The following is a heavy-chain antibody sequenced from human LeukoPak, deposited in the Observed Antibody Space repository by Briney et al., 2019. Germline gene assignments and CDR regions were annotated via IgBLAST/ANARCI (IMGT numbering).Heavy chain of an antibody. V-gene: IGHV3-30*04. J-gene: IGHJ4*02. Sequence: GGSLRLSCAASGFTFSSYAMHWVRQAPGKRLEWVAVISYDGSNKYYADSVKGRFTISRDNSKNTLYLQMNSLRAEDTAVYYCARVRLGELSLSPYFDYWGQGTLVTVSS. D-gene: IGHD3-16*02. CDR3: ARVRLGELSLSPYFDY. CDR2: ISYDGSNK. CDR1: GFTFSSYA.